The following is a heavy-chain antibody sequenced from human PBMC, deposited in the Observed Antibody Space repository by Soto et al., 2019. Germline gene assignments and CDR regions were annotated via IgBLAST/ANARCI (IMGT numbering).Heavy chain of an antibody. CDR2: IYYSGST. V-gene: IGHV4-59*01. CDR3: ATSGRAGYYYGMDV. CDR1: GGSISSYY. D-gene: IGHD3-10*01. J-gene: IGHJ6*02. Sequence: SETLSLTCTVSGGSISSYYWSWIRQPPGKGLEWIGYIYYSGSTNYNPSLKSRVTISVDTSKNQFSLKLSSVTAADTAVYYCATSGRAGYYYGMDVWGQGTTVTVSS.